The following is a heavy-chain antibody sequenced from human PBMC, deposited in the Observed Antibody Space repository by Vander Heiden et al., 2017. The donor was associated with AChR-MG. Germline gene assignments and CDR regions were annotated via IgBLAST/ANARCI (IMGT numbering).Heavy chain of an antibody. V-gene: IGHV1-8*01. CDR2: MNPNSGNT. CDR1: GYTFTSYD. Sequence: QVQLVQSGAEVKKPGASVKVSCKASGYTFTSYDINWVRQATGQGLEWMGWMNPNSGNTGYAQKFQGRVTMTRNTSISTAYMELSSLRSEDTAVYYCARDLSSGWYRYYYYGMDVWGQGTTVTVSS. D-gene: IGHD6-19*01. J-gene: IGHJ6*02. CDR3: ARDLSSGWYRYYYYGMDV.